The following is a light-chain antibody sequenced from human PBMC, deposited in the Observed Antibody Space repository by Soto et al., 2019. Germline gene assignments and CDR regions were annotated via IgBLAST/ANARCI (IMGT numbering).Light chain of an antibody. V-gene: IGKV2-30*01. CDR1: QSLVYSDGNTY. Sequence: DVVMTQSPLSLPVTLGQPASISCRSSQSLVYSDGNTYLNWFHKRPGQSPRRLIYKVSNRDSGVPERFSGSGSGSDFTLKISRVEPEDVVVYYCRQGTHWPPYTFGQGTKLEIK. J-gene: IGKJ2*01. CDR2: KVS. CDR3: RQGTHWPPYT.